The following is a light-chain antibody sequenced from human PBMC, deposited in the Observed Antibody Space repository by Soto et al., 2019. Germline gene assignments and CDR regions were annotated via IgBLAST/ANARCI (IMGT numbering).Light chain of an antibody. Sequence: EIVLTQSPGTLSLSPGERVTLSCRASQSVDNFLAWSQQKLGQPPRLLIYDASNRAAGIPARFSGSGSGTDFTLTISRLEPGDFAVYYCHQRSKWPITFGQGTRLEIK. CDR3: HQRSKWPIT. V-gene: IGKV3-11*01. CDR2: DAS. CDR1: QSVDNF. J-gene: IGKJ5*01.